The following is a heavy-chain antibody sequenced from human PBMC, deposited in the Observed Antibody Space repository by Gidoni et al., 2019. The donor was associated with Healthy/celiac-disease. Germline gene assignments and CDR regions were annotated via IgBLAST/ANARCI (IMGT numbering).Heavy chain of an antibody. D-gene: IGHD3-10*01. J-gene: IGHJ4*02. CDR2: ISSSSSYT. V-gene: IGHV3-11*05. CDR1: GFTFSDYY. CDR3: ARSGWFGEVDY. Sequence: QVQLVESGGGLVKPGGSLRLSCAASGFTFSDYYMSWIRQAPGKGLEWVSYISSSSSYTNYADSVKGRFTISRDNAKNSLYLQMNSLRAEDTAVYYYARSGWFGEVDYWGQGTLVTVSS.